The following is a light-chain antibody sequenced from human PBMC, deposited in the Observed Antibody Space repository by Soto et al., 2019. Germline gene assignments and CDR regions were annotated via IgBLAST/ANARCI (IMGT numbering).Light chain of an antibody. J-gene: IGLJ1*01. CDR3: CSYAGNFNYV. V-gene: IGLV2-11*01. CDR1: SSDVAGYNF. CDR2: DVN. Sequence: QSALTQPRSVSGSPGQSVTISCTGTSSDVAGYNFVSWYQQNPGKAPKLMIYDVNKRPAGVPDRFSGSKSGYTASLTISGLQAEDEADYYCCSYAGNFNYVFGSGTKLTVL.